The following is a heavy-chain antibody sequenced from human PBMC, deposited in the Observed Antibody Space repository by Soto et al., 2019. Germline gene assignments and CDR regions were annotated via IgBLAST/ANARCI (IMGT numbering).Heavy chain of an antibody. J-gene: IGHJ6*03. CDR2: IYTGGGT. CDR1: GLTVSTNP. Sequence: GGSLRLSCAASGLTVSTNPMSWVRQAPGKGLEWVSVIYTGGGTHYADSVKGRFTISRDNSKNSLYLQMNSLTAGDTAVYYCAKGPHSASGSYYMDVWGKGTTVTVS. V-gene: IGHV3-66*01. D-gene: IGHD3-10*01. CDR3: AKGPHSASGSYYMDV.